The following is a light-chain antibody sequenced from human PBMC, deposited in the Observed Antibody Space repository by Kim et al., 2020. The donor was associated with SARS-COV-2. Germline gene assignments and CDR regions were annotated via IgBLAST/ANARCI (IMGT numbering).Light chain of an antibody. Sequence: SPGERVTLACRASQTVNKNYLAWFQQKPGQAPRLLISVASIRATGIPDRFSGSGSGTDFTLTISGLELEDFAVYSCQQYGSSPPTFGQGTKVDIK. CDR2: VAS. J-gene: IGKJ1*01. CDR1: QTVNKNY. CDR3: QQYGSSPPT. V-gene: IGKV3-20*01.